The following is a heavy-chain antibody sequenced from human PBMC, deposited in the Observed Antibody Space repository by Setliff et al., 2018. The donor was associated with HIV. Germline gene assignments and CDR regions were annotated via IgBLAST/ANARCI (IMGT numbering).Heavy chain of an antibody. J-gene: IGHJ3*01. Sequence: GGSLRLSCAASDFTLSPADVNWVRQAPGKGLEWISGITGGLAYFANSVRGRFSLSKDDSKDTLYLQMTSLKVDDTAIYYCAKDLSVRGSGLKGVLDVWGRGTMVTVSS. D-gene: IGHD2-15*01. CDR1: DFTLSPAD. CDR3: AKDLSVRGSGLKGVLDV. CDR2: ITGGLA. V-gene: IGHV3-53*01.